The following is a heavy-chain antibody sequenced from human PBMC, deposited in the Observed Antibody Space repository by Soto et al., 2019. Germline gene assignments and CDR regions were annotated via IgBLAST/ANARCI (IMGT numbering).Heavy chain of an antibody. V-gene: IGHV1-18*01. CDR3: ARGGYYDSSGSRNYFYYGMNV. CDR1: GYTFISYG. D-gene: IGHD3-22*01. CDR2: VSPYDGYT. J-gene: IGHJ6*02. Sequence: GASVKVSCKASGYTFISYGINWVRQAPGQGLEWLGWVSPYDGYTNYAQILQGRVSMTTDTSTKTAYMEVRSLRSDDTAVYYCARGGYYDSSGSRNYFYYGMNVWGQGTTVTVSS.